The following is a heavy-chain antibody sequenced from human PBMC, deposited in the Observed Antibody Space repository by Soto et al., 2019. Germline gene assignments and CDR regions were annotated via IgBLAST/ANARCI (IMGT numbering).Heavy chain of an antibody. Sequence: QVQLVQSGAEVKKPGSSVKVSSKASGGTFSSYAISWVRQAPGQGLEWMGGIIPIFGTANYAQKFQGRVTITADESTSTAYMELSSLRSEDTAVYYCARDRWHCSSTSCWVDYYYGMDVWGQGTTVTVSS. D-gene: IGHD2-2*01. CDR3: ARDRWHCSSTSCWVDYYYGMDV. CDR1: GGTFSSYA. CDR2: IIPIFGTA. J-gene: IGHJ6*02. V-gene: IGHV1-69*01.